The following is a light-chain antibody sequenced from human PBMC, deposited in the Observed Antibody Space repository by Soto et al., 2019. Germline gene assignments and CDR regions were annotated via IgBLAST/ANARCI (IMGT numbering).Light chain of an antibody. V-gene: IGLV2-14*01. CDR2: DVS. J-gene: IGLJ2*01. Sequence: QSALTQPASVSGSPGQSITFSCTGTSSDVGGYNYVSWYQQHPGKAPKLMIYDVSNRPSGVSNRFSGSKSGNTASLTISGLQAEDEADYYCSSYTSSSSVVFGGWTKLTVL. CDR3: SSYTSSSSVV. CDR1: SSDVGGYNY.